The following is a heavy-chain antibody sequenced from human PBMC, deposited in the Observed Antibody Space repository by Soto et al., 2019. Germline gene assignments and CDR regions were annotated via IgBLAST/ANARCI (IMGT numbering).Heavy chain of an antibody. CDR3: ARDARLAPPPPLRGGYYYYYGMDI. D-gene: IGHD6-6*01. CDR1: GGTFSSYA. Sequence: SVKVSCKASGGTFSSYAISWVRQAPRQGLEWMGGIIPIFGTANYAQKFQGRVTINAEKCTSTAYMELSSLRSEDTAVYYCARDARLAPPPPLRGGYYYYYGMDIWGQGTTVTVSS. CDR2: IIPIFGTA. J-gene: IGHJ6*02. V-gene: IGHV1-69*06.